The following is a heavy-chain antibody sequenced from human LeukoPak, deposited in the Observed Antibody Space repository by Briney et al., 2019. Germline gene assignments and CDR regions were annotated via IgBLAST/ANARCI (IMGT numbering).Heavy chain of an antibody. Sequence: ASVKVSCKAFGYTFTNHGISWLRQAPGQGLGWMGWISADNGNTNYAQKLRGRVTMTTDTSTNTAYMEMRSLRSDDTAVYYCARDLHLVEPLVNFDYWGQGTLVTVSA. D-gene: IGHD2-2*01. J-gene: IGHJ4*02. CDR3: ARDLHLVEPLVNFDY. V-gene: IGHV1-18*01. CDR1: GYTFTNHG. CDR2: ISADNGNT.